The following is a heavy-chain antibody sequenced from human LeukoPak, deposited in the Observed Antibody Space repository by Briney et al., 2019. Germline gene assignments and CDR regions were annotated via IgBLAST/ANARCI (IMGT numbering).Heavy chain of an antibody. CDR3: AQADIVVVTAIHSGDY. CDR2: ISGSGYST. V-gene: IGHV3-23*01. Sequence: PGGSLRLSCAASGFTFSDYAMSWVRQAPGKGLEWVSAISGSGYSTYYADSVKGRFTISRDNSKNTLYLQMSSLRAEDTAVYYCAQADIVVVTAIHSGDYWGQGTLVTVSS. J-gene: IGHJ4*02. CDR1: GFTFSDYA. D-gene: IGHD2-21*02.